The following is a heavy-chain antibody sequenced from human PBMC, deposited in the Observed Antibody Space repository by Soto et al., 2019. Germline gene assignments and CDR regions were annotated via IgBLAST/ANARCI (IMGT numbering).Heavy chain of an antibody. J-gene: IGHJ4*02. CDR1: RDSISRGDYY. CDR2: VTHSGSS. CDR3: ARTRTDTSSSFDH. D-gene: IGHD6-6*01. V-gene: IGHV4-31*01. Sequence: QVQLQESGPGLVRPSQTLSLTCTVSRDSISRGDYYWSWIRQHAGKGLEWIGYVTHSGSSFYNPSLQSQVIISVDTSKNQFALKLAPVTAADTAVYYCARTRTDTSSSFDHWGQGTLVTVSS.